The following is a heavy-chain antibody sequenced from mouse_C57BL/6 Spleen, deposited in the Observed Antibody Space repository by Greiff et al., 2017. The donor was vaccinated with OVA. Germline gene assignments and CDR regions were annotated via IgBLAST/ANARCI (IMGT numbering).Heavy chain of an antibody. CDR3: ARTGDYDLYAMDY. J-gene: IGHJ4*01. CDR2: IYPGSGNT. V-gene: IGHV1-66*01. D-gene: IGHD2-4*01. Sequence: VQLQQSGPELVKPGASVKISCKASGYSFTSYYIHWVKQRPGQGLEWIGWIYPGSGNTKYNEKFKGKATLTADTSSSTAYMQLSSLTSEDSAVYYCARTGDYDLYAMDYWGQGTSVTVAS. CDR1: GYSFTSYY.